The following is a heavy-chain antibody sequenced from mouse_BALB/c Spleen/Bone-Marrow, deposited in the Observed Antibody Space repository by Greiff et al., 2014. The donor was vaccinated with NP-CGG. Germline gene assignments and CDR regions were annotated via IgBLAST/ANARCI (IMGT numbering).Heavy chain of an antibody. Sequence: QVQLQQSGAELMKPGASVKISCKATGYTFSSYWIEWVKQRPGHGLEWIGEILPGSGSTNYNEKFKGKATFTADTSSNTAYMQLSSLTSEDSAVYYCAREAGIWYFDVWGAGTTVTVSS. D-gene: IGHD1-1*01. V-gene: IGHV1-9*01. CDR3: AREAGIWYFDV. CDR1: GYTFSSYW. J-gene: IGHJ1*01. CDR2: ILPGSGST.